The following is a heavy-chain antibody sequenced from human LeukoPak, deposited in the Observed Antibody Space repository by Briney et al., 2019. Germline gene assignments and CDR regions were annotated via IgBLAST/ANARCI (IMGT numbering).Heavy chain of an antibody. V-gene: IGHV3-74*01. D-gene: IGHD4-17*01. CDR3: VKGGATVIDY. Sequence: GGSLRLSCAASGFTFSNYWMHWVRQAPGKGLVWVSRINSDGSSTTSADSVKGRFAISRDNAKNTLYLQMNSLRAEDTAVYYCVKGGATVIDYWGQGTLVTVSS. CDR2: INSDGSST. CDR1: GFTFSNYW. J-gene: IGHJ4*02.